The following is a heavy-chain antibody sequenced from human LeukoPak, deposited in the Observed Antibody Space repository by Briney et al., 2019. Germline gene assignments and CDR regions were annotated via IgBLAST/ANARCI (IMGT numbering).Heavy chain of an antibody. CDR2: ISASGGNT. J-gene: IGHJ4*02. CDR1: GFTFSSYA. Sequence: GGSLRLSCVASGFTFSSYAMSWVRQAPGKGLEWVSSISASGGNTYYADSVQGRFTISRDNSKNTLYLQMNSLRAEDTVVFYCAKGDRSGSYSYFDYWGQGTLVAVSS. V-gene: IGHV3-23*01. CDR3: AKGDRSGSYSYFDY. D-gene: IGHD3-10*01.